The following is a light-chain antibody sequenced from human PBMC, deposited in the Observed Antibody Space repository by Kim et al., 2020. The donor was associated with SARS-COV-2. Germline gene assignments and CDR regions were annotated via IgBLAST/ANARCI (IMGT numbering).Light chain of an antibody. CDR3: AAWDDSLSGRV. Sequence: ELTQPPSASGTPGQRVTISCSGSSSNVGSNVVNWYRHLPGTAPKLLIYTTNQRPSGVPDRFSGSKSGTSASLAISGLQSDDEGDYYCAAWDDSLSGRVFGGGTQLTVL. J-gene: IGLJ3*02. CDR2: TTN. V-gene: IGLV1-44*01. CDR1: SSNVGSNV.